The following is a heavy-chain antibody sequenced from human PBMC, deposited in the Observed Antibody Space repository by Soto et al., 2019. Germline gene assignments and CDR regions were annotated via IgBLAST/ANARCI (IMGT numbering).Heavy chain of an antibody. J-gene: IGHJ3*02. CDR2: IYYSGST. CDR3: ARLGITMTVMVTPVDI. CDR1: GGSISSSSYY. D-gene: IGHD3-22*01. Sequence: PSETLSLTCTVSGGSISSSSYYWGWIRQPPGKGLEWIGSIYYSGSTYYNPSLKSRVTISVDTSKNQFSLKLSSVTAADTAVYYCARLGITMTVMVTPVDIWGQGTMVTVSS. V-gene: IGHV4-39*01.